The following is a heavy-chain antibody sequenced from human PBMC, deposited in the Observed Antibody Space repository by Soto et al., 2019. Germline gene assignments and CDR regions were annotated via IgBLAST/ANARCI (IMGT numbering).Heavy chain of an antibody. D-gene: IGHD5-18*01. CDR1: GFTFSSYG. CDR2: ISYDGSNK. CDR3: AKDRKIQLWLFRHYYGMDV. V-gene: IGHV3-30*18. Sequence: QVQLVESGGGVVQPGRSLRLSCAASGFTFSSYGMHWVRQAPGKGLEWVAVISYDGSNKYYADSVKGRFTISRDNSKNTLYLQMNSLRAEDTAVYYCAKDRKIQLWLFRHYYGMDVWGQGTTVTVSS. J-gene: IGHJ6*02.